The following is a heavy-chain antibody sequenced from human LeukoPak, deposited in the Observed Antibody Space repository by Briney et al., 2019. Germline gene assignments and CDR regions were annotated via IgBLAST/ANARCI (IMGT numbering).Heavy chain of an antibody. CDR2: MSYDGTNE. J-gene: IGHJ4*02. CDR3: VKEGITMTYYFGY. CDR1: GFTFSRYG. V-gene: IGHV3-30*18. Sequence: PGGSLRPSCAASGFTFSRYGMPWVRQAPGKGLEWVAVMSYDGTNEYYADSVKGRFTISRDNSKNTLYLQMNSLRAEDTAVYYCVKEGITMTYYFGYWGQGTLVTVSS. D-gene: IGHD3-22*01.